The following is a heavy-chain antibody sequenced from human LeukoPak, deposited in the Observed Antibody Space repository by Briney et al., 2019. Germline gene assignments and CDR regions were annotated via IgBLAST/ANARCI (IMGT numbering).Heavy chain of an antibody. CDR2: IYSGGST. CDR3: AAKYCSGSSCYY. Sequence: PGGSLRLSCAASGFTVSSNYMSWVRQARGKGLEWVSVIYSGGSTYYADSVKGRFTISRDNSKNTLYLQMNRLRAEDTAVYYCAAKYCSGSSCYYWGQGTLVTVSS. CDR1: GFTVSSNY. D-gene: IGHD2-15*01. J-gene: IGHJ4*02. V-gene: IGHV3-66*01.